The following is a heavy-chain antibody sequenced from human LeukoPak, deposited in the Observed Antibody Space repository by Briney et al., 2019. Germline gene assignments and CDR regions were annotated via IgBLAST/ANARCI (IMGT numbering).Heavy chain of an antibody. CDR3: AKQKTGDHDY. CDR1: GFTFSNYA. D-gene: IGHD7-27*01. J-gene: IGHJ4*02. V-gene: IGHV3-23*01. CDR2: ISGSGGST. Sequence: GGSLRLSCAASGFTFSNYAMSWVRQAPGKGLEWVSAISGSGGSTYYADSVEGRFTISRDNSKNTLYLQMNSLRAEDTAVYYCAKQKTGDHDYWGQGTLVTVSS.